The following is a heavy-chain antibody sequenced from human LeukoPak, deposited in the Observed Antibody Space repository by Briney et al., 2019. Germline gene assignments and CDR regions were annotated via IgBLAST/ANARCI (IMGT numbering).Heavy chain of an antibody. CDR3: AKDREGGL. Sequence: SGGSLRLSCAASGFTFSSYGMHWVRQAPGKGLEWVAVISYDGSNKYYADSVKGRFTISRDNSKNTLYLQMNSLRAEDTAMYYCAKDREGGLWGQGTLVTVSS. CDR2: ISYDGSNK. CDR1: GFTFSSYG. D-gene: IGHD3-16*01. V-gene: IGHV3-30*18. J-gene: IGHJ4*02.